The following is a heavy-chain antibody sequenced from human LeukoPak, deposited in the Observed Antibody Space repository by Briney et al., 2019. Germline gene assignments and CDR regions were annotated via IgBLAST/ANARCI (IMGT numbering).Heavy chain of an antibody. CDR3: ARGRMMLRGYFDY. J-gene: IGHJ4*02. CDR1: GGSFSGYY. CDR2: INHSGGT. V-gene: IGHV4-34*01. Sequence: SETLSLTCAVYGGSFSGYYWSWIRQPPGKGLEWIGEINHSGGTNYNPSLKSRVTISVDTSKNQFSLKLSSVTAADTAVYYCARGRMMLRGYFDYWGQGTLVTVSS. D-gene: IGHD4/OR15-4a*01.